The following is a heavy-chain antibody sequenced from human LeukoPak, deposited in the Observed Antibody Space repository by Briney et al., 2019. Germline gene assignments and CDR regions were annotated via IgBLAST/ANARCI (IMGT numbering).Heavy chain of an antibody. CDR2: IYYSGST. CDR3: ARVREVVVITPRAFDI. D-gene: IGHD3-22*01. CDR1: GGSISSYY. Sequence: PSETLSLTCTVSGGSISSYYWSWIRQPPGKGLEWIGYIYYSGSTNYNPSLKSRVTIPVDTSKNQFSLKLSSVTAADTAVYYCARVREVVVITPRAFDIWGQGTMVTVSS. V-gene: IGHV4-59*01. J-gene: IGHJ3*02.